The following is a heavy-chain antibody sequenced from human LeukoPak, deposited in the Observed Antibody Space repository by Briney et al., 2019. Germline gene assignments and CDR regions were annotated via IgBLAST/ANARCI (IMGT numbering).Heavy chain of an antibody. D-gene: IGHD6-25*01. J-gene: IGHJ4*02. Sequence: GGPLRLSCAASGFSSSSYGMSWVRQAPGKGLEWVSAVTGSGGNIFYSDSVKGRFTISRDNSKNTLYLQLNNLRAEDTAVYFCAKRGASGLYYFDYWGLGTLVTVSS. V-gene: IGHV3-23*01. CDR2: VTGSGGNI. CDR3: AKRGASGLYYFDY. CDR1: GFSSSSYG.